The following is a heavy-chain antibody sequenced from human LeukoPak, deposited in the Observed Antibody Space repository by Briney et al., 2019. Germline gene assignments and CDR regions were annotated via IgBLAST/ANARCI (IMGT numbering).Heavy chain of an antibody. V-gene: IGHV4-59*01. CDR3: ARRNPQYDYVWEMDY. J-gene: IGHJ4*02. D-gene: IGHD3-16*01. Sequence: SETLSLTCTVSGGSISSYYWSWIRQPPGKGLEWIGYIYYSGTTNYNPSLKSRVTISVDTSKNQFSLKLSSVTAADTAVYYCARRNPQYDYVWEMDYWGQGTLVTVSS. CDR2: IYYSGTT. CDR1: GGSISSYY.